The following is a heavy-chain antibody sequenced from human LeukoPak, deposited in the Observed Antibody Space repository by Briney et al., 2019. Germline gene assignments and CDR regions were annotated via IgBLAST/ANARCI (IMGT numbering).Heavy chain of an antibody. V-gene: IGHV1-69*13. CDR2: IIPIFGTA. Sequence: GASVKVSCKASGGTFSSYAISWVRQAPGQGLEWMGGIIPIFGTANYAQKFQGRVTITADESTSTAYMELSSLRSEDTAVYYCASSQTNYYDSGGYYDFDYWGQGTLVTVSS. CDR1: GGTFSSYA. J-gene: IGHJ4*02. D-gene: IGHD3-22*01. CDR3: ASSQTNYYDSGGYYDFDY.